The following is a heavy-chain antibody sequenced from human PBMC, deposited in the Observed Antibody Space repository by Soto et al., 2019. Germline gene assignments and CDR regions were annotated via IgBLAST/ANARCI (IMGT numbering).Heavy chain of an antibody. CDR1: GDSISTRSNY. D-gene: IGHD1-1*01. CDR2: IYYSGGT. Sequence: QLQLQESGPGLVKPSETLSLTCTVSGDSISTRSNYWGWIRQPPGKGLDWIGSIYYSGGTYYNPSLKSQGNISLDTSKNQCSRRMSSVTAANTAVYYFAREGPPIRTHNPPEDFQRWGQCTLVTVSS. V-gene: IGHV4-39*02. J-gene: IGHJ1*01. CDR3: AREGPPIRTHNPPEDFQR.